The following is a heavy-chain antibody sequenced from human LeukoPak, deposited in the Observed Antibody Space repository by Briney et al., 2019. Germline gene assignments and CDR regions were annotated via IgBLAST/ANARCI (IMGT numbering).Heavy chain of an antibody. CDR3: ANEGVRWYSSPAKGQGYYDSSGSGYGMDV. D-gene: IGHD3-22*01. Sequence: GASVKVSCKASGGTFSSYAISWVRQAPGQGLEWMGRIIPILGIANYAQKFQGRVTITADKSTSTAYMELSSLRSEDTAVYYCANEGVRWYSSPAKGQGYYDSSGSGYGMDVWGQGTTVTVSS. J-gene: IGHJ6*02. CDR2: IIPILGIA. CDR1: GGTFSSYA. V-gene: IGHV1-69*04.